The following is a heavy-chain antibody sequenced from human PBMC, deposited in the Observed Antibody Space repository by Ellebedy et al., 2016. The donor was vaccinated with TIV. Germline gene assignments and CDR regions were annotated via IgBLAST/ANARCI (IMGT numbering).Heavy chain of an antibody. CDR3: ARGLGGLYYYGMDV. CDR2: ISYNGGNR. V-gene: IGHV3-30*03. J-gene: IGHJ6*02. D-gene: IGHD3-16*01. Sequence: GGSLRLXXPPPGFTFSTHGIYWVRQAPGKGLEWVAVISYNGGNRNYADSVKGRFTISRDNAKNSLYLQMNSLRDEDTAVYYCARGLGGLYYYGMDVWGQGTTVTVSS. CDR1: GFTFSTHG.